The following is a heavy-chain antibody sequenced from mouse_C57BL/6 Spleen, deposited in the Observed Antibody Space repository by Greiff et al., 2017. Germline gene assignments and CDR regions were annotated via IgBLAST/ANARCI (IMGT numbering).Heavy chain of an antibody. CDR2: IYPSDSET. CDR1: GYTFTSYW. J-gene: IGHJ3*01. Sequence: QVQLQQPGAELVRPGSSVKLSCKASGYTFTSYWMAWVKQRPGQGLEWIGNIYPSDSETHYNQKFKDKATLTVDKSSSTAYMQLSSLTSEDSAVYYCARDGDGYPFAYWGQGTLVTVSA. D-gene: IGHD2-3*01. CDR3: ARDGDGYPFAY. V-gene: IGHV1-61*01.